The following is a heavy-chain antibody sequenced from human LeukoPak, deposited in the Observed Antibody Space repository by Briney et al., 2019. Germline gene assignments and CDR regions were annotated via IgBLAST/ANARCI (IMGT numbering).Heavy chain of an antibody. Sequence: GSVKVSCKASGYTFTSYAMHWVRQAPGQRLEWMGWINAGNGNTKYSQKFQGRVTITRDTSASTAYMELSSLRSEDTAVYYCARERSSGWYRDYWGQGTLVTVSS. V-gene: IGHV1-3*01. D-gene: IGHD6-19*01. CDR1: GYTFTSYA. J-gene: IGHJ4*02. CDR2: INAGNGNT. CDR3: ARERSSGWYRDY.